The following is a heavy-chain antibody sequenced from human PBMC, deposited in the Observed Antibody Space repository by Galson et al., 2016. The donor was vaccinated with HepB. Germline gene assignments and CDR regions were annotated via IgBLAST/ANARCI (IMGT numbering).Heavy chain of an antibody. Sequence: SLRLSRAASGFTFSSYGMHWVRQAPGKGLEWVAVIWYDGSNKYYADSVKGRFTISRDNSKNTLYLQMNSLRAEDTAVYYCAVSSGWRPEFDYWGQGTLVTVSS. V-gene: IGHV3-33*01. J-gene: IGHJ4*02. CDR1: GFTFSSYG. D-gene: IGHD6-19*01. CDR3: AVSSGWRPEFDY. CDR2: IWYDGSNK.